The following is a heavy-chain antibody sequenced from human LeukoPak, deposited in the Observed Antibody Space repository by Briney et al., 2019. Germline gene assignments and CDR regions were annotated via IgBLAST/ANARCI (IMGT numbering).Heavy chain of an antibody. Sequence: SVKVSCKASGGTFNSYAISWVRQAPGQGLEWMGGIIPIFGTTNYARKFRGRVTLTADKSTRTAYMELSSLRSEDTAVYYCARLHYYDSSGYPLDYWGQGTLVTVSS. J-gene: IGHJ4*02. CDR3: ARLHYYDSSGYPLDY. CDR1: GGTFNSYA. CDR2: IIPIFGTT. D-gene: IGHD3-22*01. V-gene: IGHV1-69*06.